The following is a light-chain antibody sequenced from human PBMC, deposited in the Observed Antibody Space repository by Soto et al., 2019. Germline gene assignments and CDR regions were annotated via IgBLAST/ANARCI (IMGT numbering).Light chain of an antibody. J-gene: IGKJ4*01. CDR1: QSVGTY. Sequence: EIVLTQSPATLSLSPGERATLSCRASQSVGTYLAWYQQKPGQAPRLLIYDTYKRATGIPARFSGGGSGTDFTLTISTLEPEDFAVYYCQWRGKWPLSVGGGTKVDIK. CDR3: QWRGKWPLS. V-gene: IGKV3-11*01. CDR2: DTY.